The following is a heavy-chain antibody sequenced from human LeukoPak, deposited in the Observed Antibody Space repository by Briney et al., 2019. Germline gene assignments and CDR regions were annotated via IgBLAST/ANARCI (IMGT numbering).Heavy chain of an antibody. CDR3: ARDPRYSGSYFVY. Sequence: ASVKVSCKASGYILTDYYIHWVRQAPGQGLEWMGWINPNSGGTNYAQKFQGRVTMTRDTSISTAYMELSRLRSDDTAVYYCARDPRYSGSYFVYWGQGTLVTVSS. D-gene: IGHD1-26*01. CDR2: INPNSGGT. CDR1: GYILTDYY. J-gene: IGHJ4*02. V-gene: IGHV1-2*02.